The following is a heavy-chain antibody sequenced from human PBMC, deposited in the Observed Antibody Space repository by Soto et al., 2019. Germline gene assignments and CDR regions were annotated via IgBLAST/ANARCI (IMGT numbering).Heavy chain of an antibody. V-gene: IGHV1-3*01. CDR2: INAGNGNI. D-gene: IGHD6-19*01. CDR3: ARDGAVAGDSNFDY. Sequence: ASVKVSCKASGYTFTSSSIHWVLQAPGQGLEWMGWINAGNGNIKHSQKFQHRVTITRDTSASTAYMELSSLRFEDTAVYYCARDGAVAGDSNFDYWGQGTLVTVSS. J-gene: IGHJ4*02. CDR1: GYTFTSSS.